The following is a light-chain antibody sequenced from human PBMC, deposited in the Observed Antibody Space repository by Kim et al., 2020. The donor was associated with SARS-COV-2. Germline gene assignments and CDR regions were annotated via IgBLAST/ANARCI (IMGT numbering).Light chain of an antibody. J-gene: IGKJ5*01. CDR3: LQHSTYPIT. CDR2: GAS. Sequence: PSVGDRCTVTCRASQYIRNDLGWYQQKPGRAPKRLIYGASSLQSGVPSRFSGSGSGTEFTLTISSVQPEDFATYFCLQHSTYPITFGQGTRLEIK. CDR1: QYIRND. V-gene: IGKV1-17*01.